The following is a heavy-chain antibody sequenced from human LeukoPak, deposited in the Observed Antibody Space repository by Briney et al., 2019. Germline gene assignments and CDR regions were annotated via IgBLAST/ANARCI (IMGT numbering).Heavy chain of an antibody. D-gene: IGHD6-19*01. J-gene: IGHJ4*02. CDR2: INSDGSST. CDR1: GFTYSSYW. V-gene: IGHV3-74*01. Sequence: GGSLRLXCAASGFTYSSYWMHWVRQAPGKGLVWVSRINSDGSSTTYADSVKGRFTISRDNAKNTLYLQMNSLRAEDTAVYYCARALYTSGQNYWGKGTLVTVSS. CDR3: ARALYTSGQNY.